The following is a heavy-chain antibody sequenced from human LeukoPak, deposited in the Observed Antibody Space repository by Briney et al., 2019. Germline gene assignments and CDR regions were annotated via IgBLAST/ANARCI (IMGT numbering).Heavy chain of an antibody. CDR1: GGSISSGTYY. CDR3: ARGEFATGFFDY. V-gene: IGHV4-61*02. D-gene: IGHD1-1*01. J-gene: IGHJ4*02. Sequence: PSETLSLTCTVSGGSISSGTYYWSWIRQPAGKGLEWIGRIATSGSTNYSPSLKSRVTVSIDTSKNHFSLKLSSVTAADTAMYYCARGEFATGFFDYWGQGTLVTVSS. CDR2: IATSGST.